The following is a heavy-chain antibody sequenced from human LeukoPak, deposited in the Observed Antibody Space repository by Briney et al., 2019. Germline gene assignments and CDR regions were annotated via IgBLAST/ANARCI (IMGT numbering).Heavy chain of an antibody. J-gene: IGHJ4*02. V-gene: IGHV3-21*01. CDR3: ASVQWLVN. Sequence: GGSLRLSCAASGFTFTTYWMSWVRQAPGKGLEWVSSISSSSSYIYYADSVKGRFTISRDNAKNSLYLQMNSLRAEDTAVYYCASVQWLVNWGQGTLVTVSS. CDR1: GFTFTTYW. D-gene: IGHD6-19*01. CDR2: ISSSSSYI.